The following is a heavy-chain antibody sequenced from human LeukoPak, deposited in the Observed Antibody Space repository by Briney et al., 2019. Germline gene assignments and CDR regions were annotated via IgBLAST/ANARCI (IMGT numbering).Heavy chain of an antibody. CDR1: GFTFSNYA. CDR3: AKVPYSDYGSGRPPFMNV. D-gene: IGHD3-10*01. J-gene: IGHJ6*02. CDR2: LSDSGSST. V-gene: IGHV3-23*01. Sequence: GGSLRLSCAASGFTFSNYAMSWVRQAPGRGLDWVSTLSDSGSSTYYADSVKGRFTISRDNSKNTLYLQMDSLRVEDTATYYCAKVPYSDYGSGRPPFMNVWGQGTTVAVSS.